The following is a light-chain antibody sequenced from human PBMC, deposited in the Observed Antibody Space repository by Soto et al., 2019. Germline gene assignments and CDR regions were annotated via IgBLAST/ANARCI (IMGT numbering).Light chain of an antibody. CDR3: QQRSNWPWT. CDR2: DAS. Sequence: EIVLTQSPATLSLSPGDRATLSCRASQSVTNSLFWYRQKPGQAPRLLIYDASNRATGIPARFSGSGSGTDFSLTISSLESEDFAVYYCQQRSNWPWTLGQGTIVEIK. V-gene: IGKV3-11*01. J-gene: IGKJ1*01. CDR1: QSVTNS.